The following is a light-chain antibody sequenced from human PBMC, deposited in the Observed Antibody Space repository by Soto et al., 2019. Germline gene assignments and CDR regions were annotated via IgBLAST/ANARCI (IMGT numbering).Light chain of an antibody. J-gene: IGLJ1*01. Sequence: QSALTQPASVSGSPGQSITISCTGTSSDVGSYNLVSWYQQHPGKAPKLMIYEGSKRPSGVSNRFSGSKSGNTASLIISGLQAEDEADYYCCSYAGSSTFPYVFGTGTKLTVL. CDR3: CSYAGSSTFPYV. CDR1: SSDVGSYNL. CDR2: EGS. V-gene: IGLV2-23*03.